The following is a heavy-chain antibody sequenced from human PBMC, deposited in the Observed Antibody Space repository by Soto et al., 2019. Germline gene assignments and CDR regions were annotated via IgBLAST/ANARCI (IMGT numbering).Heavy chain of an antibody. D-gene: IGHD2-21*01. CDR3: VRRAGGAVVWYYDL. V-gene: IGHV3-23*01. J-gene: IGHJ2*01. CDR1: GVIFNNYA. Sequence: EVQLLESGGGVVQRGGSLRLSCAASGVIFNNYAMTWVRQAPGKGLEWVARVSGRGGSAYYADSVKGRLTISRDNSNSTLYLQMTIVRGEDTAVYYCVRRAGGAVVWYYDLWGRGTLVSVFS. CDR2: VSGRGGSA.